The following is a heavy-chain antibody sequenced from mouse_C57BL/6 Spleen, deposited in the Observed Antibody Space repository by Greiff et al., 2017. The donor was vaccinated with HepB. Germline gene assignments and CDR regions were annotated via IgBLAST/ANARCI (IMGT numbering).Heavy chain of an antibody. CDR3: AIYSNFYAMDY. J-gene: IGHJ4*01. CDR2: IHPNSGST. D-gene: IGHD2-5*01. Sequence: QVQLKQPGAELVKPGASVKLSCKASGYTFTSYWMHWVKQRPGQGLEWIGMIHPNSGSTNYNEKFKSKATLTVDKSSSTAYMQLSSLTSEDSAVYYCAIYSNFYAMDYWGQGTSVTVSS. V-gene: IGHV1-64*01. CDR1: GYTFTSYW.